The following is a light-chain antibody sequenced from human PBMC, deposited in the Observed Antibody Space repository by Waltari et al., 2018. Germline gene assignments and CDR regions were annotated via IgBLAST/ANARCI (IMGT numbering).Light chain of an antibody. Sequence: QSALTQPASVSGSPGQSITFSCPGTNNDVGSSKFVSWYQQPPGRAPQLMFYAVTERPSGISYRFSGSKSANTASLTISGLLPEDEAIYYCCSFTATHTLLFGGGTTVTVL. V-gene: IGLV2-14*03. J-gene: IGLJ2*01. CDR2: AVT. CDR3: CSFTATHTLL. CDR1: NNDVGSSKF.